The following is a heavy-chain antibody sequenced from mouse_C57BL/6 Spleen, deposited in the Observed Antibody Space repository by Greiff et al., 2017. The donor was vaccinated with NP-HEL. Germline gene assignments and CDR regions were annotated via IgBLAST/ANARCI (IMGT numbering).Heavy chain of an antibody. CDR2: IYPGSGST. CDR1: GYTFTSYW. D-gene: IGHD2-2*01. V-gene: IGHV1-55*01. Sequence: QVQLKQPGAELVKPGASVKMSCKASGYTFTSYWITWVKQRPGQGLEWIGDIYPGSGSTNYNEKFKSKATLTVDTSSSTAYMQLSSLTSEDSAVYYCASTMVTTTGFAYWGQGTLVTVSA. CDR3: ASTMVTTTGFAY. J-gene: IGHJ3*01.